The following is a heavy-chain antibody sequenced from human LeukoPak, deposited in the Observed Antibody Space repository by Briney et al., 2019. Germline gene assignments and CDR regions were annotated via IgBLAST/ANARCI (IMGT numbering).Heavy chain of an antibody. CDR1: GGTFSSYA. Sequence: SVKLSCKASGGTFSSYAISWVRQAPGQGLEWMGGIIPIFGTANYAQKFQGRVTITTDESTSTAYMELSSLRSEDTAVYYCASGGYCSGGSCYWFDPWGQGTLVTVSS. V-gene: IGHV1-69*05. CDR2: IIPIFGTA. D-gene: IGHD2-15*01. J-gene: IGHJ5*02. CDR3: ASGGYCSGGSCYWFDP.